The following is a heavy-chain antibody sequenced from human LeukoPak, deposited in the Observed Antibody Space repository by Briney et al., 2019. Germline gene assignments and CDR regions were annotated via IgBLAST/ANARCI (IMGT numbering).Heavy chain of an antibody. CDR1: GFTFSSYA. CDR3: ARLGELSSFDY. J-gene: IGHJ4*02. Sequence: PGKSLRLSCAASGFTFSSYAMHWVRQAPGKGLEWVAVISYDGSNKYYADSVKGRLTISRDNSQNTLYLQMNSLRAEDTAVYYCARLGELSSFDYWGQGTLVTVSS. CDR2: ISYDGSNK. D-gene: IGHD3-16*02. V-gene: IGHV3-30*04.